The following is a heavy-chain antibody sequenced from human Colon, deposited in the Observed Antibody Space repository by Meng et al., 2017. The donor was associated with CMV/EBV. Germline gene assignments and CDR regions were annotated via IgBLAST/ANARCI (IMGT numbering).Heavy chain of an antibody. V-gene: IGHV4-39*01. D-gene: IGHD3-10*01. J-gene: IGHJ4*02. Sequence: SETLSLTCSVSGGSISNSHYFWGWVRQTLGKGLEWIGSVSSTGRTSYNPSLESRVTVSVDTSENQFSLELSSVTAADTAVYYCARSNPGPWGQGTLVTVSS. CDR3: ARSNPGP. CDR1: GGSISNSHYF. CDR2: VSSTGRT.